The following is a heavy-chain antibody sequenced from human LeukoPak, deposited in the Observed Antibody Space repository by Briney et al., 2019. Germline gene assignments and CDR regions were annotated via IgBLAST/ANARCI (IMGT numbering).Heavy chain of an antibody. CDR2: ISYSGST. D-gene: IGHD4-17*01. V-gene: IGHV4-59*01. Sequence: SETLSLTCTVSASISPYYWSWIRPSPGKGLEWIGYISYSGSTNYNPSLKSRVTISIDTSKNQFSQNLRSVTAADTALYYCARVRTTVTTGPRSYYFDYWGQGTLVTVSS. CDR1: ASISPYY. CDR3: ARVRTTVTTGPRSYYFDY. J-gene: IGHJ4*02.